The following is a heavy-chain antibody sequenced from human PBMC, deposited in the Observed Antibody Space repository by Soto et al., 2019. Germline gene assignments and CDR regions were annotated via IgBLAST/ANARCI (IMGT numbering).Heavy chain of an antibody. J-gene: IGHJ3*01. CDR3: TRDRRLGTHGFDF. CDR1: GYSFTSYW. CDR2: IYPGDSDI. Sequence: PGESLKISCKGSGYSFTSYWIGWVRQMPGKGLEWMGIIYPGDSDIRYSPSFQGQVTISADKSISTAYLQWSSLKASDNAMYYCTRDRRLGTHGFDFWGQGTMVTGSS. V-gene: IGHV5-51*01.